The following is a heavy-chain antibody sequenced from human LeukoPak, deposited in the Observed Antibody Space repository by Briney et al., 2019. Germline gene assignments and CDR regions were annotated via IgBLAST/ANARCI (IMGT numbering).Heavy chain of an antibody. CDR3: ARGRDIVLAGLSVLHDY. CDR1: GYTFTGYY. J-gene: IGHJ4*02. CDR2: INPNTGVT. Sequence: ASLKGSCKASGYTFTGYYLHSVRQAPGQGLEWMGWINPNTGVTKYAQKFQGRVAMTRDTSISTAYMELSRLTSDDTGVYYCARGRDIVLAGLSVLHDYWGQGTMVTVSS. V-gene: IGHV1-2*02. D-gene: IGHD2-8*02.